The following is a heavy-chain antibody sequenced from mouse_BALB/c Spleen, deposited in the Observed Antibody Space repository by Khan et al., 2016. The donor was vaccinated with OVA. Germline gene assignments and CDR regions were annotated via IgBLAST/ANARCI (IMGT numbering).Heavy chain of an antibody. CDR1: GFSLTNYG. V-gene: IGHV2-6-1*01. J-gene: IGHJ4*01. D-gene: IGHD2-10*01. Sequence: VQLQQSGPGLVAPSQSLSITCTLSGFSLTNYGVHWVRQPPGKGLEWLVVIWSDGTTTYDSALKSRLTISKDNSKSQVFLKMDSLQTDDTAMYDCARQPYLHYYVMDYWGQGTSVTVSS. CDR2: IWSDGTT. CDR3: ARQPYLHYYVMDY.